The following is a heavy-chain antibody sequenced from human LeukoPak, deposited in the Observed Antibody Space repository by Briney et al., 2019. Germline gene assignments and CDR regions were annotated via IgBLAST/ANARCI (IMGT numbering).Heavy chain of an antibody. J-gene: IGHJ4*02. Sequence: GRSLRLSCAASGFTFSSYAMHWVRQAPGKGLEWVAVISYDGSNKYYADSVKGRFTISRDNSKNSLYLQMNSLRDEDTAVYYCARALGITGTTDFDYWGQGTLVTVSS. CDR2: ISYDGSNK. CDR1: GFTFSSYA. CDR3: ARALGITGTTDFDY. D-gene: IGHD1-7*01. V-gene: IGHV3-30-3*01.